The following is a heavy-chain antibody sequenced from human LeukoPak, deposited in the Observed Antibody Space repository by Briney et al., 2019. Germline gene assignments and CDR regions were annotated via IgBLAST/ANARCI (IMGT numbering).Heavy chain of an antibody. CDR1: GFTVSSNY. Sequence: PGGSLRLSCAASGFTVSSNYMSWVRQAPGKGLEWVSVIYSGGSTYYADSVKGRFTFSRHNSKNTLYLQMNSLRAEDTAVYYCARTSSGLHMDVWGQGTTVTVSS. V-gene: IGHV3-53*04. J-gene: IGHJ6*02. D-gene: IGHD6-19*01. CDR3: ARTSSGLHMDV. CDR2: IYSGGST.